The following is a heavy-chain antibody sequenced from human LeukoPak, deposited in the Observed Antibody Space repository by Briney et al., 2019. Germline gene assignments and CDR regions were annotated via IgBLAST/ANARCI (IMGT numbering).Heavy chain of an antibody. CDR1: GYTFTSYY. Sequence: GASVKVSCKASGYTFTSYYMHWVRQAPGQGLEWMGIINPGGGSTSYAQKFQGRVTMTRDTSTSTVYMELSSLRSEDTAVYYCARAGYYYGSGSPLDYWGQGTLSPSPQ. CDR2: INPGGGST. V-gene: IGHV1-46*01. D-gene: IGHD3-10*01. CDR3: ARAGYYYGSGSPLDY. J-gene: IGHJ4*02.